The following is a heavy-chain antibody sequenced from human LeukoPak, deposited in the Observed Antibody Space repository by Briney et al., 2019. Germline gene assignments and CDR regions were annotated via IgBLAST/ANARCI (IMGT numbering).Heavy chain of an antibody. CDR2: INHSGST. CDR3: ARVGYGDPTDY. D-gene: IGHD4-17*01. J-gene: IGHJ4*02. V-gene: IGHV4-34*01. CDR1: GGSFSGYY. Sequence: SETLSLTCAVYGGSFSGYYWSWIRRPPGKGLEWIGEINHSGSTNYNPSLKSRVTISVDTSKNQFSVKLSSVTAADTAVYYCARVGYGDPTDYWGQGTLVTVSS.